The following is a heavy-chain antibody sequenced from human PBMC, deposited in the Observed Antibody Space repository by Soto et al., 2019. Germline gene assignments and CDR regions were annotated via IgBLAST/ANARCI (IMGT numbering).Heavy chain of an antibody. Sequence: GGSLRLSCAASGFTFDDYAMHWVRQAPGKGLEWVSGISWNSGSIGYADSVKGRFTISRDNAKNSLYLQMNSLRAEDTALYYCAKLGIDIVLIGPFDYWGQGTLVTVSS. J-gene: IGHJ4*02. CDR1: GFTFDDYA. CDR2: ISWNSGSI. D-gene: IGHD2-8*01. CDR3: AKLGIDIVLIGPFDY. V-gene: IGHV3-9*01.